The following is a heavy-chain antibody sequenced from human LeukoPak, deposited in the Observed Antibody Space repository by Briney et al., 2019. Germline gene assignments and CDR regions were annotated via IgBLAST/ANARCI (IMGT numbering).Heavy chain of an antibody. V-gene: IGHV1-8*03. CDR3: ARGGGYYYDSSGYYPFYYYYYMDV. J-gene: IGHJ6*03. Sequence: ASVKVSCKVSGYTLTELSMHWVRQATGQGLEWMGWMNPNSGNTGYAQKFQGRVTITRNTSISTAYMELSSLRSEDTAVYYCARGGGYYYDSSGYYPFYYYYYMDVWGKGTTVTVSS. CDR1: GYTLTELS. D-gene: IGHD3-22*01. CDR2: MNPNSGNT.